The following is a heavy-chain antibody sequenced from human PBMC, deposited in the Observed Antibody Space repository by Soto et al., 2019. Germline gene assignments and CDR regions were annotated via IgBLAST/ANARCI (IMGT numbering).Heavy chain of an antibody. CDR3: ARHYAAMGV. V-gene: IGHV3-53*02. CDR2: IYSDNNT. CDR1: GFTVSSDS. J-gene: IGHJ6*02. Sequence: EVQLVETGGDLIQPGGSLRLSCAASGFTVSSDSMTWVRQAPGKGLEWISIIYSDNNTDYAESVKGRFSISRDTSKKILYLQMNSLRAEDTAAYYYARHYAAMGVWGQGTTVTVSS.